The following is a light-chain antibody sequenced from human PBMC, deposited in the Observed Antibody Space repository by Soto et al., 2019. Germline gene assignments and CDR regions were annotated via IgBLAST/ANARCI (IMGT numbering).Light chain of an antibody. CDR3: CSYAGGYTYV. V-gene: IGLV2-11*01. CDR2: GVV. Sequence: QSALTQPRSVSGSPGQSVTISCTGTGNDVGAYNYVSWYQQHPGRPPKLLIYGVVRWPSGVPDRFSGSKSGNTASLTISGLQAEDEADYFCCSYAGGYTYVFGTGTKLTVL. CDR1: GNDVGAYNY. J-gene: IGLJ1*01.